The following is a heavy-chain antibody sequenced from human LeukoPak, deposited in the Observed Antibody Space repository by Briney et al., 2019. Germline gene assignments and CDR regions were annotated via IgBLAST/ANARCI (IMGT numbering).Heavy chain of an antibody. CDR1: GGSFSGYY. J-gene: IGHJ5*02. CDR3: ARAGITIFGVVTYRNDWFDP. CDR2: IYTSGST. D-gene: IGHD3-3*01. Sequence: PSETLSLTCAVYGGSFSGYYWSWIRQPAGKGLEWIGRIYTSGSTNYNPSLKSRVTMSVDTSKNQFSLKLSSVTAADTAVYYCARAGITIFGVVTYRNDWFDPWGQGTLVTVSS. V-gene: IGHV4-59*10.